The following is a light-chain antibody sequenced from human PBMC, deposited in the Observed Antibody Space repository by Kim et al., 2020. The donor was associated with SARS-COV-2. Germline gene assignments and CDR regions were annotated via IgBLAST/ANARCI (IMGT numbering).Light chain of an antibody. J-gene: IGLJ3*02. V-gene: IGLV3-19*01. Sequence: AVGQKARITCQEGSLRSYYAGWYQQKPGQAPVLVFYCKNNRRSGIPDRFSGSYSGNTASLTITAAQAEDEADYYCNSRESSANHWVFGGGTQLTVL. CDR1: SLRSYY. CDR2: CKN. CDR3: NSRESSANHWV.